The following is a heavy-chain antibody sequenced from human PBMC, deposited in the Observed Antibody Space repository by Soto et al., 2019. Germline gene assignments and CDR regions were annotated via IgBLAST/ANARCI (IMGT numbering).Heavy chain of an antibody. J-gene: IGHJ4*02. D-gene: IGHD3-22*01. CDR1: AGSISSGGYY. Sequence: SETLSLTCTVSAGSISSGGYYWSWIRQHPGKGLEWIGYIYYSGSTYYNPSLKSRVTISVDTSKNQFSLKLSSVTAADTAVYYCALEGYYDSSGYYPRFDYWGQGTLVTVSS. V-gene: IGHV4-31*03. CDR3: ALEGYYDSSGYYPRFDY. CDR2: IYYSGST.